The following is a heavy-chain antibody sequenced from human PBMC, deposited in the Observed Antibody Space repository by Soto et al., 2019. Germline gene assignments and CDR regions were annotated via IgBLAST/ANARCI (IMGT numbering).Heavy chain of an antibody. Sequence: VGSLRLSCLASGFTFNTYPMNWVRLAPGKGLEWVSSISSSTAPLYYADSVQGRFTISRDDAKDSLYLQMDNLRADDTAIYYCARGSLVRGHYPRYWVQGTLFTVAS. V-gene: IGHV3-21*01. CDR2: ISSSTAPL. J-gene: IGHJ4*02. D-gene: IGHD3-10*01. CDR3: ARGSLVRGHYPRY. CDR1: GFTFNTYP.